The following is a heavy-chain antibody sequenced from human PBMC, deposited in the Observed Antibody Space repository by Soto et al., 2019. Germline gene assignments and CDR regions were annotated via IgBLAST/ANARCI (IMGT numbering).Heavy chain of an antibody. J-gene: IGHJ2*01. D-gene: IGHD1-1*01. CDR1: GFTFSSYW. V-gene: IGHV3-7*01. Sequence: EVQLVESGGGLVQPGGSLRLSCAASGFTFSSYWMNWVRQAPGKGLEWVANVKQDGSAKYYVDSVKGRFTISRDNAKNSVYLQMNILKAEDTAVYYCARGYNNNWPTCHFDRWGRGTLVTVSS. CDR2: VKQDGSAK. CDR3: ARGYNNNWPTCHFDR.